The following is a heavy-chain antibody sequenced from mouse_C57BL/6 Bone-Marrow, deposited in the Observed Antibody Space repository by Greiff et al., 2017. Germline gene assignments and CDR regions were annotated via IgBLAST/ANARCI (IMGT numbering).Heavy chain of an antibody. Sequence: EVQLQQSGPELVKPGASVKISCKASGYTFTDYYMNWVKQSHGKSLEWIGDINPNNGGTSYNQKFKGKATLTVDKSSSTAYMELRSLTSEDSAVYYCARPDLLLYYFDYWGQGTTLTVSP. CDR3: ARPDLLLYYFDY. CDR2: INPNNGGT. D-gene: IGHD2-1*01. J-gene: IGHJ2*01. V-gene: IGHV1-26*01. CDR1: GYTFTDYY.